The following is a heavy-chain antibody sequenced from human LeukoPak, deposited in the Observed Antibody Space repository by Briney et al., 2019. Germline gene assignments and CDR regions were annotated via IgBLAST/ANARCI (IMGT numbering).Heavy chain of an antibody. CDR2: ISWSSSTI. CDR3: ARAGCGWVLTPCDAFDI. J-gene: IGHJ3*02. D-gene: IGHD2-15*01. Sequence: GGSLRLSCAASGFSFSSYSMNWVRQAPGKGLEWVSYISWSSSTIHYADSVKRRFTISRDNAKNSLYLQMNSLRAEDTAVYYCARAGCGWVLTPCDAFDIWGQGTMVTVSS. CDR1: GFSFSSYS. V-gene: IGHV3-48*01.